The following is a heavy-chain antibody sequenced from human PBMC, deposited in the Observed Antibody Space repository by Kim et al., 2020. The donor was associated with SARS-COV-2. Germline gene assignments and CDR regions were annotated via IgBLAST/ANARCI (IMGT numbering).Heavy chain of an antibody. J-gene: IGHJ4*02. Sequence: GGSLRLSCAASGFTVSSNYMSWVRQAPGKGLEWVSVIYSGGSTYYADSVKGRFTISRHNSKNTLYLQMNSLRAEDTAVYYCARDADYYGSGSYSYWGQGTLVTVSS. CDR3: ARDADYYGSGSYSY. CDR2: IYSGGST. V-gene: IGHV3-53*04. CDR1: GFTVSSNY. D-gene: IGHD3-10*01.